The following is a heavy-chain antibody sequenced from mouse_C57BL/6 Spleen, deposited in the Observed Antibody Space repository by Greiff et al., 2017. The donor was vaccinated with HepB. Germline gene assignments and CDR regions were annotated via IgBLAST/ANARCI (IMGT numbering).Heavy chain of an antibody. V-gene: IGHV1-52*01. CDR1: GYTFTSYW. D-gene: IGHD1-1*01. CDR3: ARRGTNYYGSSYWYFDV. Sequence: QVQLKQPGAELVRPGSSVKLSCKASGYTFTSYWMHWVKQRPIQGLEWIGNIDPSDSETHYNQKFKDKATLTVDKSSSTAYMQLSSLTSEDSAVYYCARRGTNYYGSSYWYFDVWGTGTTVTVSS. J-gene: IGHJ1*03. CDR2: IDPSDSET.